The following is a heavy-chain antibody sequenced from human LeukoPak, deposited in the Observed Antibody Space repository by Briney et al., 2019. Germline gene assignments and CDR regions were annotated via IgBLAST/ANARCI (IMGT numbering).Heavy chain of an antibody. D-gene: IGHD1-26*01. CDR3: MLVGATTQPPDY. J-gene: IGHJ4*02. CDR1: GFAFSSYW. CDR2: INNDGSTT. V-gene: IGHV3-74*01. Sequence: GGSLRLSCAASGFAFSSYWMHWVRQAPGKGLVWVSRINNDGSTTSYADSVKGRFTISRDNAKNTLYLQMNSLRAEDTAVYYCMLVGATTQPPDYWGQGTLVTVSS.